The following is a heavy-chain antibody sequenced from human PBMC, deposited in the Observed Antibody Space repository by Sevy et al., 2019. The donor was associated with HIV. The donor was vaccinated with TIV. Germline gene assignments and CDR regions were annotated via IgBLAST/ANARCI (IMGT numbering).Heavy chain of an antibody. Sequence: GGSLRLSCAASGFTFSSYWMSWVRQAPGKGLEWVANIKQDGSEKYYVDSVKGRFNISRDNAKNSLYLQRNSLRAEDTAVYYCARDGSGTSPGDYYYYGMDVWGQGTTVTVSS. CDR2: IKQDGSEK. J-gene: IGHJ6*02. CDR3: ARDGSGTSPGDYYYYGMDV. V-gene: IGHV3-7*03. CDR1: GFTFSSYW. D-gene: IGHD3-10*01.